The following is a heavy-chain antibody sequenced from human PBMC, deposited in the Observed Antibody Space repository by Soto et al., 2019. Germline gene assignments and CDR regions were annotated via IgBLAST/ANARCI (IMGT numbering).Heavy chain of an antibody. CDR1: GFTFSSYA. CDR3: AKGISRDYYYCMYV. CDR2: IGGSGGST. D-gene: IGHD2-15*01. J-gene: IGHJ6*03. V-gene: IGHV3-23*01. Sequence: EVQLLESGGGLVQPGGSLRLSCAASGFTFSSYAMSGVRQAPGKGLEWVSAIGGSGGSTYYADSVKGRFTISRDNSKNTVYLQMNSLRAEDAAVYYCAKGISRDYYYCMYVWGRGTTVTFSS.